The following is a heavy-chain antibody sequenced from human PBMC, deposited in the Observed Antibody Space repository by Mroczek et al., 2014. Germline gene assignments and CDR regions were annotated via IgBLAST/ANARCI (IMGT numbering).Heavy chain of an antibody. V-gene: IGHV5-51*01. CDR3: ARQITWFGINXAFDI. Sequence: VQLVQSGAEVKKPGESLKISCKGSGYSFTSYWIGWVRQMPGKGLEWMGIIYPGDSDTRYSPSFQGQVTISADKSISTAYLQWSSLKASDTAMYYCARQITWFGINXAFDIWGQGTMVTVSS. D-gene: IGHD3-10*01. CDR1: GYSFTSYW. J-gene: IGHJ3*02. CDR2: IYPGDSDT.